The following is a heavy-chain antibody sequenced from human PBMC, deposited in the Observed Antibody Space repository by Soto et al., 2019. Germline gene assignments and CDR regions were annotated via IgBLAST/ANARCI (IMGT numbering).Heavy chain of an antibody. CDR1: GGTFSSYA. Sequence: SVKVSCKASGGTFSSYAISWVRQAPGQGLEWMGGIIPIFGTANYAQKFQGRVTITADESTSTAYMELSSLRSEDTAVYYCARGSHGPHYYYYGMDVWGQGTTVTVSS. V-gene: IGHV1-69*13. CDR3: ARGSHGPHYYYYGMDV. CDR2: IIPIFGTA. J-gene: IGHJ6*02.